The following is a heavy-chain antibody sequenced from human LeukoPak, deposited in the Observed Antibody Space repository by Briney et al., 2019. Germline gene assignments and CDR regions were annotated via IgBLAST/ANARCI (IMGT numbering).Heavy chain of an antibody. V-gene: IGHV1-24*01. J-gene: IGHJ6*03. CDR1: GYTLTELS. D-gene: IGHD3-10*01. CDR3: AIGEQMVRGVGRYYYYMDV. CDR2: IDPEDGET. Sequence: ASVKVSCKVSGYTLTELSMHWVRQAPGKGLEWMGGIDPEDGETIYAQKFQGRVTITEDTSTDTAYMELSSLRSEDTAVYYCAIGEQMVRGVGRYYYYMDVWGKGTTVTVSS.